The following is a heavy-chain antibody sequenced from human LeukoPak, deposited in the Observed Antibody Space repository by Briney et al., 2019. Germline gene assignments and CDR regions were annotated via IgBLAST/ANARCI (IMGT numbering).Heavy chain of an antibody. CDR3: ARGRFLEWLSNPNWFDP. D-gene: IGHD3-3*01. Sequence: SETLSLTCTVSGGSISSGDYYWSWIRQPPGKGLEWIGYIYYSGSTYYNPSLKSRVIKSVDTSKNQFSLKLSSVTAADTAVYYCARGRFLEWLSNPNWFDPWGQGTLVTVSS. CDR2: IYYSGST. CDR1: GGSISSGDYY. V-gene: IGHV4-30-4*01. J-gene: IGHJ5*02.